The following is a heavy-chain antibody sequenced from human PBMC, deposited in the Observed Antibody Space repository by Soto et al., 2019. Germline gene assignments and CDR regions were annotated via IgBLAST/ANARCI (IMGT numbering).Heavy chain of an antibody. CDR2: IYHSGST. Sequence: SETLSLTCAVSGGSISSGGYSWSWIRQPPGKGLEWIGYIYHSGSTYYNPSLKSRVTISVDRSKNQFSLKLSSVTAADTAVYYCARGGYYDSKVGHFDYWGQGTLVTVSS. D-gene: IGHD3-22*01. CDR3: ARGGYYDSKVGHFDY. J-gene: IGHJ4*02. CDR1: GGSISSGGYS. V-gene: IGHV4-30-2*01.